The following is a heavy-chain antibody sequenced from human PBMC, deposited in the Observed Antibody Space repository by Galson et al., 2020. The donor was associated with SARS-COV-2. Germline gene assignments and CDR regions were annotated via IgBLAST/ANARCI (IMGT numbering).Heavy chain of an antibody. CDR3: ARADDYVWGSYRFKSAGMDV. D-gene: IGHD3-16*02. CDR2: MNPNSGNT. V-gene: IGHV1-8*01. Sequence: MNPNSGNTGYAQKFQGRVTMTRNTSISTAYMELSSLRSEDTAVYYCARADDYVWGSYRFKSAGMDVWGQGTTVTVSS. J-gene: IGHJ6*02.